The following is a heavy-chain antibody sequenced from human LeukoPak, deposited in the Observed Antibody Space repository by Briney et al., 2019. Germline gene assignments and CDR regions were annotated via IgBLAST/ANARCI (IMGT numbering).Heavy chain of an antibody. Sequence: PSETLSLTCTVSGGSISSGSYYWSWIRQPAGKGLEWIGRIYTSGSTNYNPSLKSRVIISVDTSKNQFSLKLSSVTAADTAVYYCARDHTYYYDSSGYSSHFDYWGQGTLVTVSS. CDR1: GGSISSGSYY. J-gene: IGHJ4*02. CDR3: ARDHTYYYDSSGYSSHFDY. D-gene: IGHD3-22*01. CDR2: IYTSGST. V-gene: IGHV4-61*02.